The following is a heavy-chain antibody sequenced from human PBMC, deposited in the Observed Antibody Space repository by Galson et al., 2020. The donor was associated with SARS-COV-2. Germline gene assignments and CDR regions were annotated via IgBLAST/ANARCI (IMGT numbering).Heavy chain of an antibody. V-gene: IGHV3-21*01. Sequence: NSGGSLRLSCAASGFTFSSYSMNWVRQAPGKGLECVSSISSSSSYIYYADSVKGRFTISRDNAKNSLYLQMNSLRAEDTAVYYCGVYGDYYYYGMDVWGQGTTVTVSS. CDR3: GVYGDYYYYGMDV. CDR2: ISSSSSYI. D-gene: IGHD4-17*01. J-gene: IGHJ6*02. CDR1: GFTFSSYS.